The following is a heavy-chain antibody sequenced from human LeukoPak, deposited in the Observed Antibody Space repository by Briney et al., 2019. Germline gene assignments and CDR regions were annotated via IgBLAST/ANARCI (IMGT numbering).Heavy chain of an antibody. J-gene: IGHJ4*02. V-gene: IGHV1-2*02. D-gene: IGHD3-10*01. CDR3: ARLLWFGVPFDY. Sequence: ASVKVSRKASGYTFTGYYMHWVRQAPGQGLEWMGWINPNSGGTNYAQKFQGRVTMTRDTSISTAYMELSRLRSDDTAVYYCARLLWFGVPFDYWGQGTLVTVSS. CDR1: GYTFTGYY. CDR2: INPNSGGT.